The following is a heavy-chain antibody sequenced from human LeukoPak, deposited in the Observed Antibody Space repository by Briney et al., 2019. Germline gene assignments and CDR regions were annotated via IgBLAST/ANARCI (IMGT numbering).Heavy chain of an antibody. CDR1: GGTFSSYA. V-gene: IGHV1-69*01. D-gene: IGHD3-16*01. J-gene: IGHJ4*02. CDR3: AVGGGSYYFDY. CDR2: IIPIFGTA. Sequence: GASVKVSCKASGGTFSSYAISWVRQAPGQGLEWMGGIIPIFGTANYAQKFQGRVTITADESTSTAYMELSSLRSEDTAVYYCAVGGGSYYFDYWGQGTLVTVSS.